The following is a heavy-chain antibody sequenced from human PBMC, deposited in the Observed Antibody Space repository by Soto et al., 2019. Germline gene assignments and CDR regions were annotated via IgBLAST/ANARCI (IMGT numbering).Heavy chain of an antibody. J-gene: IGHJ4*02. CDR3: ARLFPHSGSYMDY. D-gene: IGHD1-26*01. V-gene: IGHV4-39*01. Sequence: QLQLQESGPGLVKPSETLSLTCTVSGGSISSTNYYWGWIRQPPGKGLEWIGSIYYSGSTYYNPSIKSRVTISVDTSKNQFSLKLSSVTAADTAMYYCARLFPHSGSYMDYCGQGPLVTVSS. CDR1: GGSISSTNYY. CDR2: IYYSGST.